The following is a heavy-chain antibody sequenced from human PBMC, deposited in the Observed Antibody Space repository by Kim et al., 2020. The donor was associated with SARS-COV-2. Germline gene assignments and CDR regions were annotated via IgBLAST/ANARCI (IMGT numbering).Heavy chain of an antibody. D-gene: IGHD3-10*01. CDR2: INSDGSST. CDR3: ARDIYGSGSYYNPGPGMDV. V-gene: IGHV3-74*01. CDR1: GFTFSSYW. Sequence: GGSLRLSCAASGFTFSSYWMHWVRQAPGKGLVWVSRINSDGSSTSYADSVKGRFTISRDNAKNTLYLQMNSLRAEDTAVYYCARDIYGSGSYYNPGPGMDVWGQGTTVTVSS. J-gene: IGHJ6*02.